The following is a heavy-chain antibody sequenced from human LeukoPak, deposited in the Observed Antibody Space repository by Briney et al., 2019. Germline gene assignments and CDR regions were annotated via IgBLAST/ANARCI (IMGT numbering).Heavy chain of an antibody. CDR1: DDSFSSHY. D-gene: IGHD4-17*01. V-gene: IGHV4-59*11. Sequence: SETLSLTCAVSDDSFSSHYWTWIRQPPPKGLEGIGYISYIGSTNYNPSLKSRVTISIDTSKNQFSLKLRSVTAADTAVYYCARDLVTVTKGFDIWGQGTMVSVSS. CDR2: ISYIGST. J-gene: IGHJ3*02. CDR3: ARDLVTVTKGFDI.